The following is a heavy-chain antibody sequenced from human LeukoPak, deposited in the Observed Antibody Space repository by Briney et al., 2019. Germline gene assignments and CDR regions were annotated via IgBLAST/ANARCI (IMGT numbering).Heavy chain of an antibody. V-gene: IGHV3-74*01. CDR2: ITGDGTHI. CDR1: GFTFSNYL. D-gene: IGHD6-19*01. Sequence: GGSLRLSCAVSGFTFSNYLMHWVRQAPGEGLVWVSRITGDGTHILYADSVKGRFTMSRDNAKNTLYLQMNSLRAGDTAVYYCAADRGGWSYWGQGTLVTVSS. J-gene: IGHJ4*02. CDR3: AADRGGWSY.